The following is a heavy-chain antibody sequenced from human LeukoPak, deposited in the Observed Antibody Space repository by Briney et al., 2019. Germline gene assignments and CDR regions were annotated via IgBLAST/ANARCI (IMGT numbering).Heavy chain of an antibody. CDR2: INHSGST. Sequence: SETLSLTCAVYGGSFSGYYWSWIRQPPGKGLEWIGEINHSGSTNYNPSLKSRVTISVDTSKNQFSLKLSSVTAAGTAVYYCARVDSSGYYIDYWGQGTLVTVSS. CDR1: GGSFSGYY. CDR3: ARVDSSGYYIDY. V-gene: IGHV4-34*01. D-gene: IGHD3-22*01. J-gene: IGHJ4*02.